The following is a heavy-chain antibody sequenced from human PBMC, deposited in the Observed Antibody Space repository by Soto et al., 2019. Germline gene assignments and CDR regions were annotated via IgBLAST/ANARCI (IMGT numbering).Heavy chain of an antibody. CDR3: ARPPYTGCINAVCYPLDY. CDR1: GYTFTSYY. CDR2: INPSGGST. D-gene: IGHD2-8*01. V-gene: IGHV1-46*01. Sequence: QVQLVQSGAEVRKPGASVKISCKASGYTFTSYYMHWVRQAPGQGLEWMGIINPSGGSTNYAQKLQGRGAMTRDTSTSTVYMELNSLRSEDTAVYYCARPPYTGCINAVCYPLDYWGQGTLVTVSS. J-gene: IGHJ4*02.